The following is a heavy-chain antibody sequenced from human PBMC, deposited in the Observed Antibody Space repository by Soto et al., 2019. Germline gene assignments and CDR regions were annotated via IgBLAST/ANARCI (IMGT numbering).Heavy chain of an antibody. Sequence: QVRLVESGGDLVQPGRSLRLSCAASGFTFGSYGMHWVRQAPGKGLEWVAMISYDGRHQYYADSVKGRFTISRDNFKDTLYLQMNGLTPEDTAIYFCARDLAIPPDYYFDYWGQGNLVTVSS. CDR2: ISYDGRHQ. J-gene: IGHJ4*02. V-gene: IGHV3-30*03. CDR3: ARDLAIPPDYYFDY. D-gene: IGHD2-2*02. CDR1: GFTFGSYG.